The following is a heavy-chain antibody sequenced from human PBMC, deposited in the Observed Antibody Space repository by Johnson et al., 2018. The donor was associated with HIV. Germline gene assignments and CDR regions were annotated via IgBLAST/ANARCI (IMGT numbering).Heavy chain of an antibody. Sequence: VQLVESGGGVVQPGRSLRLSCAASGFTFSSYDMHWVRQATGKGLEWVSAIGTAGDTYYPGSVKGRFTISRENAKNSLYLQMNSLRAEDTAFYYCARDETQRRYALTAFDIWGQGTLVTVSS. V-gene: IGHV3-13*01. CDR3: ARDETQRRYALTAFDI. J-gene: IGHJ3*02. D-gene: IGHD6-25*01. CDR1: GFTFSSYD. CDR2: IGTAGDT.